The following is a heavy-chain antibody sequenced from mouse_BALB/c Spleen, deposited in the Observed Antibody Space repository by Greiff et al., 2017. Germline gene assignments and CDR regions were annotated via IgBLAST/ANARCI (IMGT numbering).Heavy chain of an antibody. CDR3: ARFARDYYGSSPYYYAMDY. J-gene: IGHJ4*01. Sequence: EVKVVESGPDLVKPSQSLSLTCTVTGYSITSGYSWHCIRQFPGNKLEWMGYIHYSGSTNYNPSPKSRISITRDTSKNQFFLQLNSVTTEDTATYYCARFARDYYGSSPYYYAMDYWGQGTSVTVSS. D-gene: IGHD1-1*01. CDR2: IHYSGST. V-gene: IGHV3-1*02. CDR1: GYSITSGYS.